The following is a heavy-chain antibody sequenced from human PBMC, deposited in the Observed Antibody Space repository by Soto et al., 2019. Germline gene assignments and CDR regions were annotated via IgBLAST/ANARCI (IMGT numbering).Heavy chain of an antibody. Sequence: EVQLVESGGGLVQPGGCLRLSCEISGFNFNTYWMHWVRQAPGEGVVWVSRINGDGTNTDYADSVKGRFTISRDNARKTLNLDLGSWRVEERAVYYCPRDAVGRYYGGLNTGGQGTLVTV. CDR3: PRDAVGRYYGGLNT. CDR1: GFNFNTYW. CDR2: INGDGTNT. D-gene: IGHD3-3*01. V-gene: IGHV3-74*01. J-gene: IGHJ4*02.